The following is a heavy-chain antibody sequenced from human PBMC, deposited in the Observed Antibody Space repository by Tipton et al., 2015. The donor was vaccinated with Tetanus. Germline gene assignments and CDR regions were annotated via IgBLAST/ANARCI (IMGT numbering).Heavy chain of an antibody. Sequence: TLSLTCTVSGGSISSGGYYWSWIRQYPGKGLEWIGYIYYSGSTYYNPSLKSRVTISVDMSKNQFSLKLSSVTAADTAVYYCARGGSYHTPPGYWGQGTLVTVSS. CDR3: ARGGSYHTPPGY. V-gene: IGHV4-31*03. J-gene: IGHJ4*02. CDR1: GGSISSGGYY. CDR2: IYYSGST. D-gene: IGHD1-26*01.